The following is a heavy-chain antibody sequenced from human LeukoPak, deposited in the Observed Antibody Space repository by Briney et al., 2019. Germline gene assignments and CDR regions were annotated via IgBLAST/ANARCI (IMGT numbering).Heavy chain of an antibody. CDR2: IYYTGIT. CDR3: AASSGVTLGRF. V-gene: IGHV4-31*03. D-gene: IGHD4/OR15-4a*01. CDR1: GGSISSGTFY. J-gene: IGHJ4*02. Sequence: SETLSLTCTVSGGSISSGTFYCNWIRQHPGKGLEWIGYIYYTGITSYNPSLKSRATMSVDTSMNQVSLKLSPVTDADTAVYHCAASSGVTLGRFWGQGALVTVSS.